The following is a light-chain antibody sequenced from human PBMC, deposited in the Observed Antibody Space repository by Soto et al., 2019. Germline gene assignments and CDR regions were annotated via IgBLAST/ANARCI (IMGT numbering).Light chain of an antibody. V-gene: IGLV1-40*01. Sequence: QSVLTQPPSVSGVPGQRVTISCTGSSSNIGAGYDVHWYQQLPGTAPKVLIYGNSNRPSGVPDRFSGSKSGTSASLAITGLQAEDEADYYCQSYDSSLSGSVFGGGTKVTVL. CDR1: SSNIGAGYD. CDR2: GNS. CDR3: QSYDSSLSGSV. J-gene: IGLJ2*01.